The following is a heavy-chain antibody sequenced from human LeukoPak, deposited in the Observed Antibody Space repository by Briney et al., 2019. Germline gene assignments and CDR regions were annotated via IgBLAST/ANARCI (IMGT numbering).Heavy chain of an antibody. D-gene: IGHD5-18*01. Sequence: GGSLRLSCAASGLTFTTYWMTWVRQVPGKGLEWVASISSSGSYKYYADSVEGRFTISRDNAKDSLFLQMDSLRVEDTAVYFCARELGNGDTYANVPLGHWGQGTLVTVSS. CDR3: ARELGNGDTYANVPLGH. CDR2: ISSSGSYK. J-gene: IGHJ4*02. V-gene: IGHV3-21*01. CDR1: GLTFTTYW.